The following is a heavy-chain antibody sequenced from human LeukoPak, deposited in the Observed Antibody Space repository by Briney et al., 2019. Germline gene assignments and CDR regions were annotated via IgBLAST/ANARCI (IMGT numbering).Heavy chain of an antibody. CDR2: IYSGGTT. CDR3: ARDRGGSRSDR. CDR1: GFTVSSNY. V-gene: IGHV3-66*01. J-gene: IGHJ5*02. Sequence: PGGSLRLSCAASGFTVSSNYMSWVRQAPGKGLEWVSVIYSGGTTYYADSVKGRFTISRDNSKNTLYLQMNSLRAEDTAVYYCARDRGGSRSDRWGQGTLVTVSS. D-gene: IGHD6-13*01.